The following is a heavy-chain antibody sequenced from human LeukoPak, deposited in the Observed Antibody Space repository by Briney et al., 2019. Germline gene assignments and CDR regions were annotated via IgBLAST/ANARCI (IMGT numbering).Heavy chain of an antibody. D-gene: IGHD5-18*01. Sequence: SETLSLTCTVSGGSISSYYWSWIRQPPGKGLEWIGYIYYSGSTNYNPSLKSRVTVLVDTSKNQFSLKLSSVTAADTAVYYCARGDARGYSYGHFHFDHWGHGTLVTVSS. CDR1: GGSISSYY. J-gene: IGHJ4*01. V-gene: IGHV4-59*01. CDR2: IYYSGST. CDR3: ARGDARGYSYGHFHFDH.